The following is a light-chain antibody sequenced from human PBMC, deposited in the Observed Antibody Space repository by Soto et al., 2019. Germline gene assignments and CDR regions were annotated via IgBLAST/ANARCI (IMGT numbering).Light chain of an antibody. CDR3: QVWDSSSAL. J-gene: IGLJ2*01. Sequence: SYELTQPPSVSVAPGQTARITCGGNNIGSKSVHWYQQKPGQAPVLVVYDDSDRPSGIPGRFSGSNSGNTATLTISRVEAGDEADYYCQVWDSSSALFGGGTKVTVL. CDR1: NIGSKS. CDR2: DDS. V-gene: IGLV3-21*02.